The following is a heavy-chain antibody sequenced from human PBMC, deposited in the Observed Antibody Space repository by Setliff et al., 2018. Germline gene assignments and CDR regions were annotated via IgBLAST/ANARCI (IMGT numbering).Heavy chain of an antibody. CDR1: GGSISSYY. J-gene: IGHJ6*03. CDR2: IYTSWNS. V-gene: IGHV4-4*07. CDR3: VRLSGFLYIDV. D-gene: IGHD3-3*01. Sequence: SETLSLTCTVSGGSISSYYWSIIRQPAGKGLEWVGQIYTSWNSNYNPSLKNRVTMSIDTSKNQFSLELTAVTAADTAVYYCVRLSGFLYIDVWGKGTTVTVSS.